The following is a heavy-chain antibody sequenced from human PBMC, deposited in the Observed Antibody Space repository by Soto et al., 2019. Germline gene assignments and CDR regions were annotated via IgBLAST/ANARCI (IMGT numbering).Heavy chain of an antibody. Sequence: PGGSLRLSCAASGFTFDDYTMHWVRQAPGKGLEWVSLISWDGGSTYYADSVKGRFTISRDNSKNSLYLQMNSLRTEDTALYYCAKDLSVVAATPTGNYYYGMDVWGQGTTVTVSS. D-gene: IGHD2-15*01. CDR3: AKDLSVVAATPTGNYYYGMDV. V-gene: IGHV3-43*01. CDR1: GFTFDDYT. J-gene: IGHJ6*02. CDR2: ISWDGGST.